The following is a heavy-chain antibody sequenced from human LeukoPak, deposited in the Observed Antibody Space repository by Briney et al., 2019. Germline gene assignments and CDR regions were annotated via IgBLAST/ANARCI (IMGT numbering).Heavy chain of an antibody. J-gene: IGHJ3*02. V-gene: IGHV5-51*01. D-gene: IGHD2-15*01. CDR3: ARRCSGGGCYSVSAFDI. CDR1: GYSFTTYW. Sequence: ESRKISCKGSGYSFTTYWIGWVRQMPGKGLEWMGIIYPDNSDTRYTPSFQGQVTISADKSISTAYLQWRSLKASDTAMYYCARRCSGGGCYSVSAFDIWGQGTMVTVSS. CDR2: IYPDNSDT.